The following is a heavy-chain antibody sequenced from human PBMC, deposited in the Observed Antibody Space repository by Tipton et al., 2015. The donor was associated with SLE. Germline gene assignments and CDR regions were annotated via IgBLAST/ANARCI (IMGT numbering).Heavy chain of an antibody. CDR2: FSSSGST. Sequence: TLSLTCTVSGDSISSSNYFWGWIRQPPGKGLEWIGSFSSSGSTYYNPSLKSRVTMFVDTSKNQFFLNLSSVTAADTAVYYCATNGHGETYEFFTEYLRHWGQGTLVTVSS. J-gene: IGHJ1*01. V-gene: IGHV4-39*01. CDR1: GDSISSSNYF. CDR3: ATNGHGETYEFFTEYLRH. D-gene: IGHD5-12*01.